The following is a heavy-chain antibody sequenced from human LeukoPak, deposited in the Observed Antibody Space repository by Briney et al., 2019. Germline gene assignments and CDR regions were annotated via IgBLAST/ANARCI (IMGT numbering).Heavy chain of an antibody. CDR2: IYYSGST. CDR1: GGSISSSSYY. D-gene: IGHD5-24*01. CDR3: ARGRVEMATINLDY. J-gene: IGHJ4*02. V-gene: IGHV4-39*01. Sequence: SETLSLTCTVSGGSISSSSYYWGWIRQPPGKGLEWIGSIYYSGSTYYNPSLKSRVTISVDTSKNQFSLKLSSVTAADTAVYYCARGRVEMATINLDYWGQGTLVTVSS.